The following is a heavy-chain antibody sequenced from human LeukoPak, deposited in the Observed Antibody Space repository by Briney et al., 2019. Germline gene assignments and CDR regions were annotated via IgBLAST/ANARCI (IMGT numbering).Heavy chain of an antibody. Sequence: PSETLSLTCTVSGGSIGSSDSFWGWIRQPPGKGLEWIGSIYYSGTTYYNPSLKSRLTISVDTSKNHFSLKLTSVTAADTAVYFCAKSHTPQALGDRQWLVTDYWGQGTLVTVSS. V-gene: IGHV4-39*07. CDR1: GGSIGSSDSF. J-gene: IGHJ4*02. CDR3: AKSHTPQALGDRQWLVTDY. CDR2: IYYSGTT. D-gene: IGHD6-19*01.